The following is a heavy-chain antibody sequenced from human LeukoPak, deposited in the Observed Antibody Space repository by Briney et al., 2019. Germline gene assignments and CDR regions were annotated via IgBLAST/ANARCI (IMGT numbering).Heavy chain of an antibody. CDR1: GFTFNSYH. Sequence: GGSLRLSCAASGFTFNSYHMNWVRQAPGKGLEWVSSITSSSSYTYYAESVKGRFTISRDNAKNSLYLQMNSLRAEDTAVYYCAELGITMIGGVWGKGTTVTISS. CDR2: ITSSSSYT. CDR3: AELGITMIGGV. V-gene: IGHV3-21*01. D-gene: IGHD3-10*02. J-gene: IGHJ6*04.